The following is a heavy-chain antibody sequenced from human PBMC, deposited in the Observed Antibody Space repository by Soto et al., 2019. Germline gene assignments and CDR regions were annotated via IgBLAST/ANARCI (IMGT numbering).Heavy chain of an antibody. J-gene: IGHJ4*02. CDR1: GFTFSSYA. CDR2: ISGSGGST. Sequence: GGSLRLSCAASGFTFSSYAMGWVRQGPGKGLEWVAAISGSGGSTNYADSVKGRFTISRDKSKNTLYVQMNSLRAEDTAIYYCAKGSSGYVFDYWGQGTLVTVSS. V-gene: IGHV3-23*01. D-gene: IGHD3-22*01. CDR3: AKGSSGYVFDY.